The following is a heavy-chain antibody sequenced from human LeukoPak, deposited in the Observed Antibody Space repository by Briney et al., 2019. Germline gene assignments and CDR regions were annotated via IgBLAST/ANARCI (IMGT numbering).Heavy chain of an antibody. CDR3: AERTMSAFDS. CDR1: GFTFRTYA. CDR2: ISGSGNGT. D-gene: IGHD5-24*01. V-gene: IGHV3-23*01. J-gene: IGHJ4*02. Sequence: GGSLRLSCTASGFTFRTYAMNWVRQAPGKGLEWLSGISGSGNGTYYADSVKGRFIISRDNSKNMVYLQMNSLTVEDTATYYCAERTMSAFDSWGQGTLLIVSS.